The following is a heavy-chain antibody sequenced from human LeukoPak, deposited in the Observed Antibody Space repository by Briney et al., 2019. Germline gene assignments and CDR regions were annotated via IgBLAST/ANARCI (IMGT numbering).Heavy chain of an antibody. Sequence: GGSLRLSCAASGFSFSRHWMHWVRQAPGKGLVWISRINSDGSDTNYADFVKGRFTSSRDNAKNTVYLQINSLRDEDTAVYYCARICSSTDCLIPDWGQGTLVTVSS. CDR2: INSDGSDT. V-gene: IGHV3-74*01. D-gene: IGHD2-2*01. J-gene: IGHJ4*02. CDR1: GFSFSRHW. CDR3: ARICSSTDCLIPD.